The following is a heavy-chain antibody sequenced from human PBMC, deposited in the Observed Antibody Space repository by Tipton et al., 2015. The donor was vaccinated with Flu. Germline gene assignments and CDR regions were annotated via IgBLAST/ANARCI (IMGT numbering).Heavy chain of an antibody. J-gene: IGHJ4*02. V-gene: IGHV1-2*02. CDR3: ARDRSVLRFLEWLFDFDY. CDR2: INPNSGGT. Sequence: QLVQSGAEVKEPGASVKVSCKASGYTFTGYYMHWVRQAPGQGLEWMGWINPNSGGTNYAQKFQARVTMTRDTSISTAYMELSRLRSDDTAVYYCARDRSVLRFLEWLFDFDYWGQGTLVTVSS. CDR1: GYTFTGYY. D-gene: IGHD3-3*01.